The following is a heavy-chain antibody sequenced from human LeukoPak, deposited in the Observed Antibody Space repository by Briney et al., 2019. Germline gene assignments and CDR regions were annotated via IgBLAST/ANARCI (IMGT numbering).Heavy chain of an antibody. CDR1: GFTFSTKS. CDR2: ITADSGTT. Sequence: GGSLRLSCAVSGFTFSTKSMNWVRQAPGKGLEWVSYITADSGTTYYADSVKGRFTISRDNSKNTLYLQMNSLRAEDTAVYYCAKDTGDCSGGSCSYYFDYWGQGTLVTVSS. CDR3: AKDTGDCSGGSCSYYFDY. V-gene: IGHV3-23*01. J-gene: IGHJ4*02. D-gene: IGHD2-15*01.